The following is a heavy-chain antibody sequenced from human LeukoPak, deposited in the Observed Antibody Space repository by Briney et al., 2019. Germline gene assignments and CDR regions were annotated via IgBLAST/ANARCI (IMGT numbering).Heavy chain of an antibody. D-gene: IGHD3-22*01. CDR1: GYTFTSYD. CDR2: MNPNSGNT. CDR3: ASGDSSGYIEDY. V-gene: IGHV1-8*03. Sequence: ASVKVSCKASGYTFTSYDINWVRQATGQGLEWMGWMNPNSGNTGYAQKFQGRVTITRNTSISTAYMELSSLRSEDTAVYYCASGDSSGYIEDYWGQGTLVTVSS. J-gene: IGHJ4*02.